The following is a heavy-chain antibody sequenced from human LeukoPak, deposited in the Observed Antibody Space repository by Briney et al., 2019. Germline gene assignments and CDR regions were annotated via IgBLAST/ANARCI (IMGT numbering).Heavy chain of an antibody. Sequence: ASVKVSCKASGYTFTSYGISWVRQAPGQGLEWMGWNSAYNGNTNYAQKLQGRVTMTTDTSTSTAYMELRSLRSDDTAVYYCARDKCVIAARSCDYWGQGTLVTVSS. J-gene: IGHJ4*02. V-gene: IGHV1-18*01. CDR3: ARDKCVIAARSCDY. CDR1: GYTFTSYG. CDR2: NSAYNGNT. D-gene: IGHD6-6*01.